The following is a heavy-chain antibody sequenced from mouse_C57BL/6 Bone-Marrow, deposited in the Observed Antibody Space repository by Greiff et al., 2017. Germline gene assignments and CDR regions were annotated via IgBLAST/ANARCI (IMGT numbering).Heavy chain of an antibody. V-gene: IGHV14-4*01. J-gene: IGHJ2*01. D-gene: IGHD1-1*01. CDR1: GFNIKDDY. CDR3: TPYYYGSSPHY. CDR2: IDPENGDT. Sequence: VQLQQSGAELVRPGASAKSSCTASGFNIKDDYMHWVKKRHEQGLEWTGWIDPENGDTEDASKFQGKATITADTSSNTAYLQLSSLTSEDTAVYYCTPYYYGSSPHYWGQGTTLTVSS.